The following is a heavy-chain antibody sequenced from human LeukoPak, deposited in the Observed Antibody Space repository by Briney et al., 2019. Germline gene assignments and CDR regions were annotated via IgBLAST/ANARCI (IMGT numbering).Heavy chain of an antibody. CDR3: ARLSSHYGDYKVDP. Sequence: ASVKVSCKASGYTFTNYDINWVRQATGQGLEWMGWMNPHSGNTGYAQKFQGRVTMTRNTPISTAYMELSSLRSEDTAVYYCARLSSHYGDYKVDPWGQGTLVTVSS. CDR2: MNPHSGNT. D-gene: IGHD4-17*01. V-gene: IGHV1-8*01. CDR1: GYTFTNYD. J-gene: IGHJ5*02.